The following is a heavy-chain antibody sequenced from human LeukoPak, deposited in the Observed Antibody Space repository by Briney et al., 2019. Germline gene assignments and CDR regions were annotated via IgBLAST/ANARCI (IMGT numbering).Heavy chain of an antibody. CDR2: ISWNSGSI. Sequence: GGSLRLSCAASGFTFDDYAMHWVRQTPGKGLEWVSGISWNSGSIGYADSVKGRFTISRDNAKNSLYLQMNSLRAEDTAVYYCARDIAYGSGMDVWGQGTTVTVSS. CDR3: ARDIAYGSGMDV. D-gene: IGHD3-10*01. V-gene: IGHV3-9*01. CDR1: GFTFDDYA. J-gene: IGHJ6*02.